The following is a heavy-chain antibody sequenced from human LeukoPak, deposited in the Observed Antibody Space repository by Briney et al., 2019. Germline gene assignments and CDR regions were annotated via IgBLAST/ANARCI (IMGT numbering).Heavy chain of an antibody. CDR3: ARESGESYISGGYYVTEYEVFDI. Sequence: SETLSLTCTVSGGSISSYYWSWIRQPPGKGLEWIGSIYYDGSTYYSPSLKSRVTISMDTSKNQFSLKLTSVTAADTAMYYCARESGESYISGGYYVTEYEVFDIWGQGTKVIVSS. D-gene: IGHD3-9*01. J-gene: IGHJ3*02. V-gene: IGHV4-59*12. CDR1: GGSISSYY. CDR2: IYYDGST.